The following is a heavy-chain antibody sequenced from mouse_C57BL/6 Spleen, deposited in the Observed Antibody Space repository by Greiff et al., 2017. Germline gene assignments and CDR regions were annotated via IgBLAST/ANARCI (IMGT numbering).Heavy chain of an antibody. V-gene: IGHV5-17*01. CDR1: GFTFGDYG. CDR3: ATLPIYYDYDGYAMDY. CDR2: ISSGSSTI. J-gene: IGHJ4*01. D-gene: IGHD2-4*01. Sequence: EVKLQQSGGGLVKPGGSLKLSCAASGFTFGDYGMHWVRQAPEKGLEWVAYISSGSSTIYYADTVKGRFTISRDNAKNTLFLQMTSLRSEDTAMYYCATLPIYYDYDGYAMDYWGQGTSVTVSS.